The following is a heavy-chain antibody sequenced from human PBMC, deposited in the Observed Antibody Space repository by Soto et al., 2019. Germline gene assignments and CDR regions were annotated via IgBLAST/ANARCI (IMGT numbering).Heavy chain of an antibody. V-gene: IGHV1-8*01. J-gene: IGHJ5*02. Sequence: QVKLVQSGAEVKKPGASVKVSCKASGYTFTSYDIHWVRRATGQGPEWMGWMNPYSGNTVYAQKFQGRVTMTRNTSMSTAYMELSSLRSEDTAVYYCARTRFGAVAGTWGQGTLVTVSS. CDR3: ARTRFGAVAGT. D-gene: IGHD6-19*01. CDR2: MNPYSGNT. CDR1: GYTFTSYD.